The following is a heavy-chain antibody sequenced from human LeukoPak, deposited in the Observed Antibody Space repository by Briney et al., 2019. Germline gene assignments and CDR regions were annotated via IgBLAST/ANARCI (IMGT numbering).Heavy chain of an antibody. CDR2: IYSGGST. CDR1: GVTVSSNY. Sequence: QPGGSLRLSCAASGVTVSSNYMSWVRQAPGKGLEWVSVIYSGGSTYYADSVKGRFTISRDNSKNTLYLQMNSLRAEDTAVYYCARAGSSGSYLGYAFDIWGQGTMVTVSS. D-gene: IGHD1-26*01. CDR3: ARAGSSGSYLGYAFDI. V-gene: IGHV3-53*01. J-gene: IGHJ3*02.